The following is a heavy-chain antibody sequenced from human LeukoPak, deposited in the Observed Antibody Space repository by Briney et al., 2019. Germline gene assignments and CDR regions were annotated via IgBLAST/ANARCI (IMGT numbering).Heavy chain of an antibody. CDR3: AKVKTYWYFDN. J-gene: IGHJ4*02. V-gene: IGHV3-23*01. CDR2: ISGDCSGGT. D-gene: IGHD2-8*02. Sequence: GGSLRLSCAASGFPFSSNDMSWVRQAPGKGLEWVSAISGDCSGGTTYADSVKGRFTISRDNSKSTLYLQMNSLRAEDTAVYYCAKVKTYWYFDNWGQGTLVTVSS. CDR1: GFPFSSND.